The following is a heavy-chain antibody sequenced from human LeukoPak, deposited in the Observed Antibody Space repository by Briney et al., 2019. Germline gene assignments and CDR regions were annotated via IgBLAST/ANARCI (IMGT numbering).Heavy chain of an antibody. D-gene: IGHD6-13*01. CDR1: GYTFTSYG. J-gene: IGHJ4*02. CDR2: ISAYNGNT. Sequence: ASVKVSCKASGYTFTSYGISWVRQAPGQGLEWIGWISAYNGNTNYAQKLQGRVTMTTDTSTSTAYMELRSLSSDDTAVYYCARDFVPSSWSNTFDYWGQGTLVTVSS. CDR3: ARDFVPSSWSNTFDY. V-gene: IGHV1-18*01.